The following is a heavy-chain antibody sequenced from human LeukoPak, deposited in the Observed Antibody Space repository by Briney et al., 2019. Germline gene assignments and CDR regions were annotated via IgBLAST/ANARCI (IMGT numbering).Heavy chain of an antibody. CDR1: VFTFSSYA. D-gene: IGHD3-10*01. J-gene: IGHJ3*02. V-gene: IGHV3-23*01. CDR2: ISGSGGST. Sequence: GGSLRLSCAASVFTFSSYAMSWVRQAPGKGLEWVSAISGSGGSTYYADSVKGRFAISRDNSKNTLYLQMNSLRAEDTAVYYCAKEYIWFGELSTDDFDIWGQGTMVTVSS. CDR3: AKEYIWFGELSTDDFDI.